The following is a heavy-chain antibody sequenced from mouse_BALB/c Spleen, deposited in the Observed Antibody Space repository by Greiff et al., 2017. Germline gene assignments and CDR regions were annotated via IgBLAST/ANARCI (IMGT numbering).Heavy chain of an antibody. V-gene: IGHV1S81*02. CDR1: GYTFTSYY. CDR2: INPSNGGT. Sequence: VQLQQSGAELVTPGASVKLSCKASGYTFTSYYMYWVKQRPGQGLEWIGEINPSNGGTNFNEKFKSKATLTVDKSSSTAYMQLSSLTSEDSAVYYCTRPEGCADWGQGTLVTVSA. CDR3: TRPEGCAD. J-gene: IGHJ3*01.